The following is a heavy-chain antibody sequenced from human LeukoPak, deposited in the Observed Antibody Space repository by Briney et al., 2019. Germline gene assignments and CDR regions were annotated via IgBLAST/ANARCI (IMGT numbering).Heavy chain of an antibody. Sequence: GGSLRLSCAASGFTFSSYSMNWVRQAPGKGLEWVSSISSSSSYIYYADSVKGRFTISRDNAKNSLYLQMNSLRAEDTAVYYCAKDLSVDSSGYYFDYWGQGALVTVSS. J-gene: IGHJ4*02. V-gene: IGHV3-21*01. CDR2: ISSSSSYI. CDR3: AKDLSVDSSGYYFDY. D-gene: IGHD3-22*01. CDR1: GFTFSSYS.